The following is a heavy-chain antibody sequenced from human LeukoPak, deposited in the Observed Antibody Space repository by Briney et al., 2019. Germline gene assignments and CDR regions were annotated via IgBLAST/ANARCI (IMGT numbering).Heavy chain of an antibody. J-gene: IGHJ5*02. CDR3: ARGSSWYVWFDP. CDR2: INHSGTT. Sequence: KPSETLSLTCAVYGGSFSGYYWSWIRQPPGKGLEWIGEINHSGTTNYNPSLKSRVTISVDTSSNQFSLNLSSVTAADTAVYYCARGSSWYVWFDPWGQGTLATVSS. CDR1: GGSFSGYY. D-gene: IGHD6-13*01. V-gene: IGHV4-34*01.